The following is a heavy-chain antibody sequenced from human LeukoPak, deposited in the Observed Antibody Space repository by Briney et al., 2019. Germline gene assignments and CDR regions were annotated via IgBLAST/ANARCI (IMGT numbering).Heavy chain of an antibody. Sequence: GGSLSLSCAASGFPLSRYWMHWVRQVPGKGKVWVSRINSDESITTYADSVKGRFTISRDNAKNTVYLQMNSLRAEDTAVYYCAREGTGSGTTDYYYYYGMDMWGQGTTVTVSS. D-gene: IGHD3-10*01. CDR2: INSDESIT. CDR1: GFPLSRYW. V-gene: IGHV3-74*01. CDR3: AREGTGSGTTDYYYYYGMDM. J-gene: IGHJ6*02.